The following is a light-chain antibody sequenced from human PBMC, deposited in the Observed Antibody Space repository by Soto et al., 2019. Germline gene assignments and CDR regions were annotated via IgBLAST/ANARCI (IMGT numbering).Light chain of an antibody. CDR3: QQYGSSPLT. J-gene: IGKJ4*01. CDR2: GAS. CDR1: QSVSSSY. Sequence: EIVLTQSPGTLSLSPGERATLSCRASQSVSSSYLGWYQQKPGQAPRLLIYGASNRATGNPDRFSGIGSGTDFTLTISRLEPEDFAAEYCQQYGSSPLTFGEGTKVEIK. V-gene: IGKV3-20*01.